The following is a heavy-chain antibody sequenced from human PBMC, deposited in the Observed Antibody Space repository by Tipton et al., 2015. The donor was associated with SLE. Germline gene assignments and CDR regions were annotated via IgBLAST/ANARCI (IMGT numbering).Heavy chain of an antibody. V-gene: IGHV3-21*01. J-gene: IGHJ4*02. CDR3: AREMGITIFGVVDY. CDR1: GFTVSSYS. CDR2: ISSSSSYI. Sequence: SLRLSCAASGFTVSSYSMNWVRQAPGKGLEWVSSISSSSSYIYYADSVKGRFTISRDNAKNSLYLQMNSLRAEDTAVYYCAREMGITIFGVVDYWGQGTLVTVSS. D-gene: IGHD3-3*01.